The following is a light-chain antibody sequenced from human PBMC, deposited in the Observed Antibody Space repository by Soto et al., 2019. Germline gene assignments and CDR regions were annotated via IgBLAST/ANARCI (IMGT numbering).Light chain of an antibody. CDR3: ATWDDSLLAYV. Sequence: QSVLTQPPSASATPGQRVTNSSSGSGSDIGSNPVRWHQQPPGAAPKLLIYRDNPRPSGVPDRFSGSKSGTSVSLALSGLQSEDEADYSCATWDDSLLAYVFGTGTQVTVL. J-gene: IGLJ1*01. CDR1: GSDIGSNP. V-gene: IGLV1-44*01. CDR2: RDN.